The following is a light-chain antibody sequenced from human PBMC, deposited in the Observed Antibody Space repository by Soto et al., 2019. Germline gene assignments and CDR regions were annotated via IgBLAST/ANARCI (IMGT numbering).Light chain of an antibody. CDR1: QTIGSN. V-gene: IGKV3-15*01. Sequence: EIVMTQSPVTLSVSPGERATLSCRASQTIGSNLAWYQQKPGQSPRLLIYDASTRATDIPARFTGSGSGTELTLTISSLQSEDFAVYYCQQYNNWPPTWTFGQGTKVDIK. CDR2: DAS. J-gene: IGKJ1*01. CDR3: QQYNNWPPTWT.